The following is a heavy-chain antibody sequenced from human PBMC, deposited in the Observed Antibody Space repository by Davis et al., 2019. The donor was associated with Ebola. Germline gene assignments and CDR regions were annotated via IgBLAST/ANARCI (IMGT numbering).Heavy chain of an antibody. Sequence: PGGSLRLSCAASGFTVSSKYMAWVRQAPGKGLEWVSVIYSGGSTYYADSVKGRFTISRDNAKNTLYLQMNSLRAEDTAVYYCARVLAARPWYFDLWGRGTLVTVSS. CDR3: ARVLAARPWYFDL. J-gene: IGHJ2*01. CDR1: GFTVSSKY. V-gene: IGHV3-53*01. CDR2: IYSGGST. D-gene: IGHD6-6*01.